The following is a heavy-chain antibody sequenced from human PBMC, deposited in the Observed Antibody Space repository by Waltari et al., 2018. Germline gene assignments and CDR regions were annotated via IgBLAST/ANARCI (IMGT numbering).Heavy chain of an antibody. Sequence: QVQLQQWGAGLLKPSETLSLTCAVYGGSFSGYYWSWIRQPPGKGLEWIGEINHSGSTNYNPSLKSRVTISVDTSKNQFSLKLSSVTAADTAVYYCARNGGITSYYYYYMDVWGKGTTVTVSS. CDR1: GGSFSGYY. D-gene: IGHD3-3*01. CDR3: ARNGGITSYYYYYMDV. V-gene: IGHV4-34*01. CDR2: INHSGST. J-gene: IGHJ6*03.